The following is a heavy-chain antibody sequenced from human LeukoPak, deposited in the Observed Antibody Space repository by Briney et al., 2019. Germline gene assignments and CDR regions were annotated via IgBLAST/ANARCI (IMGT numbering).Heavy chain of an antibody. D-gene: IGHD6-19*01. V-gene: IGHV3-66*01. Sequence: PGGPLRLSCAVSGFTVSENYMSWVRQAPGKGLEWVSTIYSGGLTYYADPVKGKFTISRDNSKNTLYLQMSSLRAEDTAVYYCVRDRWPGLGDFWGQGTTVTVSS. CDR3: VRDRWPGLGDF. CDR2: IYSGGLT. J-gene: IGHJ6*02. CDR1: GFTVSENY.